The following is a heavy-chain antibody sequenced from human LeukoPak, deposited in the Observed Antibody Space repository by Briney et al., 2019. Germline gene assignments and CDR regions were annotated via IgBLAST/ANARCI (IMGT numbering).Heavy chain of an antibody. CDR3: ARGDSSSPDY. V-gene: IGHV4-61*01. Sequence: PSETLSLTCTVSGGSVSSGSYYWSWIRQPPGKGLEWIGYIYYSGSTNYNPSLKSRVTISVDTSKNQFSLGLSSVTAADTAVYYCARGDSSSPDYWGQGTLVTVSS. D-gene: IGHD6-13*01. CDR1: GGSVSSGSYY. CDR2: IYYSGST. J-gene: IGHJ4*02.